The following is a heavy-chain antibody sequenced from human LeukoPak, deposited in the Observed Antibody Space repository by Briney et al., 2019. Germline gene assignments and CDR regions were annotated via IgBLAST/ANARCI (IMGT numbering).Heavy chain of an antibody. D-gene: IGHD6-6*01. Sequence: PGGSLRLSCAASGFTFSSYTMNWVRQAPGKGLEWVSVIYSGGSTYYADSVKGRFTISRDNSENTLYLQMNSLRAEDTAVYYCAKMSSSDHFDYWGQGTLVTVSS. J-gene: IGHJ4*02. CDR3: AKMSSSDHFDY. CDR1: GFTFSSYT. CDR2: IYSGGST. V-gene: IGHV3-66*02.